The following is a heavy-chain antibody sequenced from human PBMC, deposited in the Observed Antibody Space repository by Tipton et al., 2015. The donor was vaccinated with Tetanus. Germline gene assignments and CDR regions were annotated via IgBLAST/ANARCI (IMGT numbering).Heavy chain of an antibody. Sequence: TLSLTCTVSGGSISSYYWSWIRQPPGKGLEWIGYIYYSGSTNYNPSLKSRVTISVDTSKNQFSLKLSSVTAADTAVYYCARSEQQLVRGYYYYYYMDVWGKGITVTVSS. CDR3: ARSEQQLVRGYYYYYYMDV. CDR2: IYYSGST. CDR1: GGSISSYY. J-gene: IGHJ6*03. D-gene: IGHD6-13*01. V-gene: IGHV4-59*01.